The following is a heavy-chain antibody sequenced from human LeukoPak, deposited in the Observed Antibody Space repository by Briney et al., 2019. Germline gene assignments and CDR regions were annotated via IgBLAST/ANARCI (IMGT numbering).Heavy chain of an antibody. V-gene: IGHV5-51*01. CDR2: IYPGDSDT. J-gene: IGHJ4*02. D-gene: IGHD3-10*01. Sequence: GESLKIYCKGSGYSFTNYWIGWVRQMPGKGLEWMGIIYPGDSDTRYSPSFQGQVTISADKSINTAYLQWSSLKASDTAMYYCARRGEDYYFDYWGQGILVTVSS. CDR1: GYSFTNYW. CDR3: ARRGEDYYFDY.